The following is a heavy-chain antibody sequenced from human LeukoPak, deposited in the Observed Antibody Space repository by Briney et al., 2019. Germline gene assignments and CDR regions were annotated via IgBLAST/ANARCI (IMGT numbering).Heavy chain of an antibody. D-gene: IGHD5-12*01. V-gene: IGHV3-48*03. CDR1: GFTFSSYE. CDR2: ISSSGSTI. J-gene: IGHJ4*02. Sequence: GGSLRLSCAASGFTFSSYEMNWVRQAPGKGLEWVSYISSSGSTIYYADSVKGRFTISRDNAKNSLYLQMNSLRAEDTAVYYCAREGGYSEFDNWGQGILVTVSS. CDR3: AREGGYSEFDN.